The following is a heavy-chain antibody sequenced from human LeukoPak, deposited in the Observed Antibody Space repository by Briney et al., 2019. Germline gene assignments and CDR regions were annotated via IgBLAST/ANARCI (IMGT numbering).Heavy chain of an antibody. V-gene: IGHV3-74*01. CDR2: INSDGSAT. CDR1: GFPFSSYW. CDR3: ASDSPYYGMDV. J-gene: IGHJ6*02. Sequence: LGGSLRLSCAASGFPFSSYWMHWVRQVPGKGLLWVSRINSDGSATIYADSVRGRFTISRDNAKNTLYLQMSGLRVEDTAVYHCASDSPYYGMDVWDQGTTVTVSS.